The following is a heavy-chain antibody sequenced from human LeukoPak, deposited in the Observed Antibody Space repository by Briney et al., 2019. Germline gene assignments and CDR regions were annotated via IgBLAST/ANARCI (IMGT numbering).Heavy chain of an antibody. CDR3: ARASFGHYYDSSGPPDY. V-gene: IGHV4-31*03. CDR1: GGSISSGGYY. Sequence: PSETLSLTCTVSGGSISSGGYYWSWIRQHPGKGLEWIGYIYYIGSTYYNPSLKSRVTISVDTSKNQFSLKLSSVTAADTAVYYCARASFGHYYDSSGPPDYWGQGTLVTVSS. D-gene: IGHD3-22*01. CDR2: IYYIGST. J-gene: IGHJ4*02.